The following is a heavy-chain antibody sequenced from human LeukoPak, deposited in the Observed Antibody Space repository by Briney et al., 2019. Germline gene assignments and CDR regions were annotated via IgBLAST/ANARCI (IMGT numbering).Heavy chain of an antibody. CDR3: ARAPETYDYGDSRDAFDI. J-gene: IGHJ3*02. CDR1: SGSFSGYY. V-gene: IGHV4-34*01. Sequence: PSETLSLACAVYSGSFSGYYWSWIRQPPGKGLEWIGEINHSGSTNYNPSLKSRVTISVDTSKNQFSLKLSSVTAADTAVYYCARAPETYDYGDSRDAFDIWGQGTMVTVSS. CDR2: INHSGST. D-gene: IGHD4-17*01.